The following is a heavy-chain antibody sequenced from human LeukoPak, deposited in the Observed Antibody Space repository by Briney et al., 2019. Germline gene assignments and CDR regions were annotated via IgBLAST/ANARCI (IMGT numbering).Heavy chain of an antibody. J-gene: IGHJ6*03. Sequence: PSETLSLTCTVSGGSISISNHYWSWIRHPPGKGLEWIGYIHYRGSTNYNPSLKSRVTRSVGTAKKQFSLRLSSVTAADTAVYFCATGHGSGALRDRYYYMDVWGKGTTVTVSS. CDR2: IHYRGST. CDR3: ATGHGSGALRDRYYYMDV. CDR1: GGSISISNHY. V-gene: IGHV4-61*01. D-gene: IGHD3-10*01.